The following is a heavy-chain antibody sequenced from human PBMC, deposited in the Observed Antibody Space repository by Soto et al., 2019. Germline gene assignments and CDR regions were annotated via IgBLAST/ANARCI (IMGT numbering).Heavy chain of an antibody. CDR3: AKTGFWSGYRVADY. CDR2: IHYSGST. V-gene: IGHV4-39*01. D-gene: IGHD3-3*01. J-gene: IGHJ4*02. CDR1: GGAISSSSDY. Sequence: QLQLQESGPGLLKPSETLSLTCTVSGGAISSSSDYWGWIRQPPGKGLEWIGSIHYSGSTYHNPSLKSRVPISVDTSKNQFSLKLSSVTAADTAVYYCAKTGFWSGYRVADYWGQGTLVTVSS.